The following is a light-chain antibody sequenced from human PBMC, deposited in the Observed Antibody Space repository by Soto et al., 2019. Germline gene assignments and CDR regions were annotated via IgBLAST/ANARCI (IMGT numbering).Light chain of an antibody. CDR2: KVS. V-gene: IGLV2-14*01. J-gene: IGLJ1*01. CDR1: SSDVGHNKY. Sequence: QSALTQPASVSGSPGQSITISCTGTSSDVGHNKYVSWYQQYPGKVPKLLINKVSNRPSGVSNRFSGSKSGNTASLTISGLQAEDEADYYCASYTNSITYVFGSGTKVTVL. CDR3: ASYTNSITYV.